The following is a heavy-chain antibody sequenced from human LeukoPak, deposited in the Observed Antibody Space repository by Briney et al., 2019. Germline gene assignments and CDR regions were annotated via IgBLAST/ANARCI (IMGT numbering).Heavy chain of an antibody. CDR3: AKFLPPEWELLQYYFDY. D-gene: IGHD1-26*01. Sequence: PGGSLRLSCAASGFTFSSYGMSSVRQAPGKGLEWVSAISGSGGSTYYADSVKGRFTISRDNSKNSLYLQMNSLRAEDTAVYYCAKFLPPEWELLQYYFDYWGQGTLVTVSS. CDR1: GFTFSSYG. CDR2: ISGSGGST. V-gene: IGHV3-23*01. J-gene: IGHJ4*02.